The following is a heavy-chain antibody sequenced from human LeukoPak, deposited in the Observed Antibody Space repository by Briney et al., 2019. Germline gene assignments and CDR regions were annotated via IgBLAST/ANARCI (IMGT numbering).Heavy chain of an antibody. CDR3: ARARRWNAAVEGWWFDP. Sequence: SETLSLTRTVSGGSISNYYWSWIRQSPVKGLEWIGFIYYSGSTNYNPSLKSRVTISVDTSKNQFSLKLSSVTAADTAVYYCARARRWNAAVEGWWFDPWGQGTLVTVSS. CDR2: IYYSGST. D-gene: IGHD1-1*01. J-gene: IGHJ5*02. V-gene: IGHV4-59*01. CDR1: GGSISNYY.